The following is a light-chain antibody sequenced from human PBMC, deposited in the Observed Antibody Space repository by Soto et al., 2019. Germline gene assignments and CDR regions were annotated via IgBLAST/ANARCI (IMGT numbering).Light chain of an antibody. V-gene: IGLV1-40*01. CDR2: GDS. J-gene: IGLJ1*01. CDR3: QSYDSSLSGYV. Sequence: QSVLTQPPSVSGAPGQRVTISCTGSSSSIGAGYDVHWYQQLPGTAPKLLIYGDSNRPSGVPDRFSGSNSGTSASLAITGLQAEDEADYYCQSYDSSLSGYVFGTGTKLTVL. CDR1: SSSIGAGYD.